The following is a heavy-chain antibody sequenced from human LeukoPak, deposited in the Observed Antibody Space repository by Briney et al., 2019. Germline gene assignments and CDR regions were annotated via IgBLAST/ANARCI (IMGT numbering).Heavy chain of an antibody. V-gene: IGHV3-23*01. CDR1: GFTFNSYA. J-gene: IGHJ3*02. Sequence: PGGSLRLSCAASGFTFNSYAMSWVRQAPGKGLEWVSGIGGSGGSTYYADSVKGRFTISRDNSKNTLYLQMNSLRAEDTAVYYCAREQTPSSSWPDAFDIWGQGTMVTVSS. D-gene: IGHD6-13*01. CDR3: AREQTPSSSWPDAFDI. CDR2: IGGSGGST.